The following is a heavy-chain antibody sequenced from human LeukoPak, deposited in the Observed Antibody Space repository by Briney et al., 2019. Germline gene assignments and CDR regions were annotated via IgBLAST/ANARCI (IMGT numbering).Heavy chain of an antibody. Sequence: ASVTVSCKASGYTFTGYYMHWVRQAPGQGLEWMGWINPNSGGTNYAQKFQGRVTMTRDTSISTAYMELSRLRSDDTAVYYCARDKDTAMPDYDYWGQGTLVTVSS. V-gene: IGHV1-2*02. CDR2: INPNSGGT. J-gene: IGHJ4*02. D-gene: IGHD5-18*01. CDR3: ARDKDTAMPDYDY. CDR1: GYTFTGYY.